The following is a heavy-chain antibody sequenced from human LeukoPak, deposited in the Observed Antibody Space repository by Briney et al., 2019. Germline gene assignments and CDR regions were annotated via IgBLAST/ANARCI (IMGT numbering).Heavy chain of an antibody. J-gene: IGHJ3*02. V-gene: IGHV4-59*12. Sequence: SETLSLTCTVSGGSISSYYWGWIRQPPGKGLEWIGYIYYSGSTNYNPSLKSRVTISVDTSKNQFSLKLSSVTAADTAVYYCARSYYDILTGSRDDAFDIWGQGTMVTVSS. CDR2: IYYSGST. D-gene: IGHD3-9*01. CDR3: ARSYYDILTGSRDDAFDI. CDR1: GGSISSYY.